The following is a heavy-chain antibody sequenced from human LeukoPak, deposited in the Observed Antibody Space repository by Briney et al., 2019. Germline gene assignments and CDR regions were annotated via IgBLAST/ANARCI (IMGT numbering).Heavy chain of an antibody. CDR3: VRRGDV. Sequence: PSETLSLTCTVSGTSISSGDYYWNWIRQPAGKGLEWIGRIYSSGSTNYNPSLRSRVTISRDTSRNQFSLQLNSVTAADTAVYYCVRRGDVWGQGTMVTVSS. V-gene: IGHV4-61*02. CDR1: GTSISSGDYY. CDR2: IYSSGST. J-gene: IGHJ3*01.